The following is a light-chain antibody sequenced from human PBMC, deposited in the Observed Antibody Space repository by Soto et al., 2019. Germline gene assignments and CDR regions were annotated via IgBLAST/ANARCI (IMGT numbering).Light chain of an antibody. CDR3: QQAHNWLLT. CDR2: VAS. Sequence: EIVMTQSPATLSLSPGERAALSCTASQSINSELAWYQQKPGQPPRLLIYVASTRATGVPARFTGSESGSEFTLTISGLQSEDFAVYYSQQAHNWLLTFGHGTRLEI. J-gene: IGKJ2*01. CDR1: QSINSE. V-gene: IGKV3-15*01.